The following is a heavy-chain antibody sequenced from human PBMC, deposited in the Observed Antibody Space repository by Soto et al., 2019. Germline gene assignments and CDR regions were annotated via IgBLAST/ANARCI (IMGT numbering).Heavy chain of an antibody. J-gene: IGHJ4*02. CDR1: CGSIRSCCYY. D-gene: IGHD2-15*01. CDR2: IYYSGST. CDR3: ASSSGGSYYDY. V-gene: IGHV4-31*03. Sequence: QVQLQESGPGLVKPSQTLSLTCTVSCGSIRSCCYYWSWMRQHPGKGVEWIGYIYYSGSTYDNPSLKSRVTISVDTSKNQFSLKLSSVTAADTAVYYCASSSGGSYYDYWGQGTLVTVSS.